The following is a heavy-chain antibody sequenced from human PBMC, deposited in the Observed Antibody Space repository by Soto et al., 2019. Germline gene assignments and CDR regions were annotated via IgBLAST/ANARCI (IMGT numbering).Heavy chain of an antibody. V-gene: IGHV3-23*01. J-gene: IGHJ4*02. D-gene: IGHD6-19*01. Sequence: EVQLLESGGGLVQPGGSLRLSCAASGFTFSSNAMSWVRQAPGKGLEWVSAMSGSGGGTYYADSVKGRFTISRDNSKIKLYLQLNSLRAEDTAVYYCAKDKVAGLYFDSWGQGTLVTVS. CDR3: AKDKVAGLYFDS. CDR2: MSGSGGGT. CDR1: GFTFSSNA.